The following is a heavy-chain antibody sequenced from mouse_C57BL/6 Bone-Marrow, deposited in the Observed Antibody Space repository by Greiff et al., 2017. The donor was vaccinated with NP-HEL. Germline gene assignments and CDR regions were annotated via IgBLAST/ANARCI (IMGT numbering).Heavy chain of an antibody. Sequence: QVQLQQPGAELVKPGASVKMSCKASGYTFTSYWITWVKQRPGQGLEWIGDIYPGSGSTNYNEKFKSKATLTVDTSSSTAYMQLSSLTSEDSAVYYCARAPWWLLQAWFAYWGQGTLVTVSA. V-gene: IGHV1-55*01. D-gene: IGHD2-3*01. CDR1: GYTFTSYW. CDR3: ARAPWWLLQAWFAY. J-gene: IGHJ3*01. CDR2: IYPGSGST.